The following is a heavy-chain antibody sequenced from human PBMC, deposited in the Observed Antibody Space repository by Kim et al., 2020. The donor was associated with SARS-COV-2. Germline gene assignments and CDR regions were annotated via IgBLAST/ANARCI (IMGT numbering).Heavy chain of an antibody. V-gene: IGHV1-18*01. J-gene: IGHJ4*02. D-gene: IGHD3-22*01. CDR3: ARDAYYYDSSGYRFDY. CDR1: GYTFTSYG. CDR2: ISAYNGNT. Sequence: ASVKVSCKASGYTFTSYGISWVRQAPGQGLEWMGWISAYNGNTNYAQKLQGRVTMTTDTSTSTAYMELRSLRSDDTAVYYCARDAYYYDSSGYRFDYCGQGTLVTVSS.